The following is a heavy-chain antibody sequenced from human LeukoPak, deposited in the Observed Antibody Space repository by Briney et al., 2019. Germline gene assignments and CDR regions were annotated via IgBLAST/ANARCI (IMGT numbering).Heavy chain of an antibody. CDR1: GYSFTNYA. CDR2: ISAHNGNT. D-gene: IGHD3-16*01. V-gene: IGHV1-18*01. Sequence: ASVKVSCKASGYSFTNYAISWVRQAPGQGLEWMGWISAHNGNTNYAEKLRGRVTMTTDTSTSTAYMELRSLRSDDTAVYYCATTLIKTITFGGVILKGLDYWGQGTLVTVSS. J-gene: IGHJ4*02. CDR3: ATTLIKTITFGGVILKGLDY.